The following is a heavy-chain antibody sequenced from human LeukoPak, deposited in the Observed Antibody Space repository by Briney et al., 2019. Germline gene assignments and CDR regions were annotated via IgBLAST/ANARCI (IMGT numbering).Heavy chain of an antibody. V-gene: IGHV1-69*05. D-gene: IGHD3-16*01. CDR2: IIPIFGTA. CDR1: GGTFSSYA. J-gene: IGHJ5*02. Sequence: SSVKVSCKASGGTFSSYAISWVRQAPGQGLEWMGRIIPIFGTANYAQKFQGRVTITTDESTSTAYVELSSLRSEDTAVYYCARDNTFWFDPWGQGTLVTVSS. CDR3: ARDNTFWFDP.